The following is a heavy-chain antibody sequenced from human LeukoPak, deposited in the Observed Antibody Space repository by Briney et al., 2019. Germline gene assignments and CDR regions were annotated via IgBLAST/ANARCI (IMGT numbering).Heavy chain of an antibody. D-gene: IGHD3-22*01. CDR3: AKDRSYYYDSTFDY. CDR2: ISGDGGRT. Sequence: GGSLRLSCSASGFTFDYYALEWVRQGSGKGLELVFLISGDGGRTYHVDSVKGRFTISRDNSKNSLYLQMNSLRTEDTALYYCAKDRSYYYDSTFDYWGQGTLVTVSS. V-gene: IGHV3-43*02. CDR1: GFTFDYYA. J-gene: IGHJ4*02.